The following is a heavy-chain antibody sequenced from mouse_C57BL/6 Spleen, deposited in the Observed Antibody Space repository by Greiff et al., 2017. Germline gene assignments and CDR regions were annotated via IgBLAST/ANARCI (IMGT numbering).Heavy chain of an antibody. D-gene: IGHD2-3*01. Sequence: QVQLQQPGTELVKPGASVKLSCKASGYTFTRYWLHWVKQRPGQGLAWIGNISPSNGGTHSNEKFQSKATLTVDKSSSTAYMQLRSLTSEDSAFYYVARGGYYPSYAMDYWGQGTTVTVSS. J-gene: IGHJ4*01. CDR1: GYTFTRYW. V-gene: IGHV1-53*01. CDR2: ISPSNGGT. CDR3: ARGGYYPSYAMDY.